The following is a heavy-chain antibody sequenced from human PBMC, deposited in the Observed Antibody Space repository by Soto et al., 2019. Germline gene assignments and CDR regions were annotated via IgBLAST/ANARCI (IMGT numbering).Heavy chain of an antibody. J-gene: IGHJ6*02. CDR2: TYYRSKWYN. Sequence: SQTLSLTCAISGDSVSSNSAAWNWIRQSPSRGLEWLGRTYYRSKWYNDYAVSVKSRITINPDTSKNQFSLQLNSVTPEDTAVYYCARDEGPYYYGWGSYNGIDVWDQGPTVTVSS. V-gene: IGHV6-1*01. CDR3: ARDEGPYYYGWGSYNGIDV. CDR1: GDSVSSNSAA. D-gene: IGHD3-10*01.